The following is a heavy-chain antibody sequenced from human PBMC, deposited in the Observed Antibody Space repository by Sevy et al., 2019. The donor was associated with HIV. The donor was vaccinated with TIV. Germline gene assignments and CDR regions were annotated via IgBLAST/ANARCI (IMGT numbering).Heavy chain of an antibody. CDR3: TTEALTIYGVVL. V-gene: IGHV3-15*01. Sequence: GGSLRLSCAASGFTFNNAWMSWVRQAPGKGLEWVGRIKSKTDGGTTDYAAPVKGRFTISREDSKKTRYLQMNSLKSEDTAVYYCTTEALTIYGVVLWGQGTLVTVSS. D-gene: IGHD3-3*01. J-gene: IGHJ4*02. CDR1: GFTFNNAW. CDR2: IKSKTDGGTT.